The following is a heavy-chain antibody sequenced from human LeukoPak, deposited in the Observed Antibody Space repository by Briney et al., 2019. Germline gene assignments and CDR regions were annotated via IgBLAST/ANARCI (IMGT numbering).Heavy chain of an antibody. V-gene: IGHV4-34*01. CDR2: INHSGST. CDR1: GGSFSGYY. Sequence: PSETLSLTCAVYGGSFSGYYWSWIRQPPGKGLEWIGEINHSGSTNYNPSPKSRVTISVDTSKNQFSLKLSSVTAADTAVYYCARGVARSYSSSWYGPYYYYMDVWGKGTTVTVSS. D-gene: IGHD6-13*01. CDR3: ARGVARSYSSSWYGPYYYYMDV. J-gene: IGHJ6*03.